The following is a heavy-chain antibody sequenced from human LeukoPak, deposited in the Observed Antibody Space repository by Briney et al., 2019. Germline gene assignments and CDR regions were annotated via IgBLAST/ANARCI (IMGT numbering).Heavy chain of an antibody. D-gene: IGHD3-22*01. Sequence: PGGSLRLSCVASGFRFDYYGMSWVRQAPGKGLEWVSGINWNGGNTGYGDSVKGRFTISRDNAKNSLYLQMNSLRPEDTAFYYCARREEDYYDSSGYYYGYYFDYWGQGTLVTVSS. V-gene: IGHV3-20*04. CDR1: GFRFDYYG. J-gene: IGHJ4*02. CDR2: INWNGGNT. CDR3: ARREEDYYDSSGYYYGYYFDY.